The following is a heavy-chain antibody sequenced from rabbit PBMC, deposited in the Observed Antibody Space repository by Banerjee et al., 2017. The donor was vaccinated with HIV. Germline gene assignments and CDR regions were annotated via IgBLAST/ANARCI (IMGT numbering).Heavy chain of an antibody. CDR2: IDPIFAST. CDR3: ARDLAGVIGWNFGL. CDR1: GFDFSSFY. V-gene: IGHV1S7*01. J-gene: IGHJ4*01. Sequence: QLKESGGGLVQPGGSLKLSCKASGFDFSSFYMSWVRQAPGKGLEWIGYIDPIFASTSSARGVKGRSPIPRHNAQNTLYLQLNSLTVADTATYFCARDLAGVIGWNFGLWGPGTLVTVS. D-gene: IGHD4-1*01.